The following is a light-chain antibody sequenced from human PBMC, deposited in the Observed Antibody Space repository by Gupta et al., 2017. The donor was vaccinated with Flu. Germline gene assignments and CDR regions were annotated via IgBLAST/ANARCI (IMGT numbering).Light chain of an antibody. CDR1: VLTKPY. V-gene: IGLV3-25*02. J-gene: IGLJ2*01. Sequence: SFHLTQPPSVSVSPRQTARITCSGDVLTKPYTYWYKQRPGQAPIVLIYKDTQRPSGIPERFSGSSSGTSATLTISGVQAEDAAYYYCQSADNTHVVFGGGTRLTVL. CDR2: KDT. CDR3: QSADNTHVV.